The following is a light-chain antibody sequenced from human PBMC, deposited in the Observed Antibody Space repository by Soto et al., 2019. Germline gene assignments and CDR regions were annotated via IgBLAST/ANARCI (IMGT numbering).Light chain of an antibody. J-gene: IGKJ4*01. Sequence: EVVLTQSPASLSLSPGETATLSCKASESVNIYVNWYQKRPGQAPRLLISDSFSRAAGVSDKFRGGGSGTDFTLTISSVDPEDSAVYYCQQRDSWPLSFGGGTRVEI. CDR3: QQRDSWPLS. V-gene: IGKV3-11*01. CDR2: DSF. CDR1: ESVNIY.